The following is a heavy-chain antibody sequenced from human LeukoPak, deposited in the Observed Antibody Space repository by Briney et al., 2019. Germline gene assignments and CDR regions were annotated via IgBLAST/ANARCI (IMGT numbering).Heavy chain of an antibody. V-gene: IGHV3-11*01. CDR3: ARSDSGYYLGWIGY. D-gene: IGHD3-22*01. J-gene: IGHJ4*02. Sequence: YISSSGSTIYYADSVKGRFTISRDNAKNSLYLQMNSLRAEDTAAYYCARSDSGYYLGWIGYWGQGTLVTVSS. CDR2: ISSSGSTI.